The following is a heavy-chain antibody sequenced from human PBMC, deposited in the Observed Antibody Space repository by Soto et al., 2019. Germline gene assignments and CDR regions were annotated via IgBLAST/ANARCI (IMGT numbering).Heavy chain of an antibody. CDR1: SGSISSSNW. V-gene: IGHV4-4*02. J-gene: IGHJ5*02. CDR2: IYHSGST. Sequence: SETLSLTCAVSSGSISSSNWWSWVRQPPGKGLEWIGEIYHSGSTNYNPSLKSRVTISVDKSKNQFSLKLSSVTAADTAVYYCARGYYHLWNIAAAAWFDPWGQGTLVTVSS. CDR3: ARGYYHLWNIAAAAWFDP. D-gene: IGHD6-13*01.